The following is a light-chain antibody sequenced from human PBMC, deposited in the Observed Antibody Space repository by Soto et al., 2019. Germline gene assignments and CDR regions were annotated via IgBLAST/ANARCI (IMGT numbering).Light chain of an antibody. J-gene: IGKJ1*01. Sequence: DIQMTQSPSTLSASVGDRVTITCRASQSISSWLAWYQQKPGKAPKLLIYKASSLESGVPSRFSGSGSGTDFTLSISSLQPDDFAPYYCQQYRTCGQDTKVEFK. CDR2: KAS. V-gene: IGKV1-5*03. CDR3: QQYRT. CDR1: QSISSW.